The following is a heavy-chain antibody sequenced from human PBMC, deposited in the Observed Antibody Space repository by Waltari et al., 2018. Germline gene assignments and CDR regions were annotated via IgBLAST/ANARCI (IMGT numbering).Heavy chain of an antibody. V-gene: IGHV4-59*01. D-gene: IGHD6-6*01. J-gene: IGHJ4*02. CDR2: VYHAGST. CDR1: GGSIGNDY. CDR3: ARGGASSKYFDY. Sequence: QVRLQESGPGLVKPSETLSLSCTVSGGSIGNDYWSWIRQPPGKGLEWIGFVYHAGSTNYNPSLKSRVTISVDTSKNQFSLKLKSVTAADTAVYYCARGGASSKYFDYWGQGTLVTVSS.